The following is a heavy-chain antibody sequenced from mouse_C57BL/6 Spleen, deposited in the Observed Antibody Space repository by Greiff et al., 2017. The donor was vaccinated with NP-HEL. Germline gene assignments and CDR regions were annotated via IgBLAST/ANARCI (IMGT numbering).Heavy chain of an antibody. CDR1: GYAFSSYW. D-gene: IGHD2-1*01. CDR2: IYPGDGDT. CDR3: ARSPYGNYEDYAMDY. Sequence: QVQLKQSGAELVKPGASVKISCKASGYAFSSYWMNWVKQRPGKGLEWIGQIYPGDGDTNYNGKFKGKATLTADKSSSTAYMQLSSLTSEDSAVYFCARSPYGNYEDYAMDYWGQGTSVTVAS. J-gene: IGHJ4*01. V-gene: IGHV1-80*01.